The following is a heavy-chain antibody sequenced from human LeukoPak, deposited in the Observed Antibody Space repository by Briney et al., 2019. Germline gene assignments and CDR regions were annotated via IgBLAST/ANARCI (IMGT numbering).Heavy chain of an antibody. CDR2: IYLGDSDT. J-gene: IGHJ4*02. CDR1: GYSFSSYW. Sequence: GESLKISCKGSGYSFSSYWIAWVRQMPGKGLEWMGIIYLGDSDTRYNPSFQGRVTISADKSISTAYLQWSSLKASATATYYCARSGGSGWDEGFDYWGQGTLVTVSS. D-gene: IGHD6-19*01. V-gene: IGHV5-51*01. CDR3: ARSGGSGWDEGFDY.